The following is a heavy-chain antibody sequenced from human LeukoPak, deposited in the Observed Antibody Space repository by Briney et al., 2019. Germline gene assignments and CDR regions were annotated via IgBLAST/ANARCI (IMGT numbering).Heavy chain of an antibody. CDR3: ARDHAALRYYFDY. D-gene: IGHD1-14*01. Sequence: GGSLRLSCAASVFTFSSYVMHWVRQAPVKVLVWVPVFSDDGINKYYADSVKGRLTISRDNSKSALFLQLNSLRAEDTAVYYCARDHAALRYYFDYWGQGTLITVPS. CDR1: VFTFSSYV. V-gene: IGHV3-30-3*01. CDR2: FSDDGINK. J-gene: IGHJ4*02.